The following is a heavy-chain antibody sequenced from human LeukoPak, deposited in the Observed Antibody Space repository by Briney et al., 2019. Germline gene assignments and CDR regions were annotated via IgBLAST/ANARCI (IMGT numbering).Heavy chain of an antibody. J-gene: IGHJ4*02. CDR2: ISGTGDST. Sequence: GGSLRLSCAASGFTFSSYAMSWVRQAPGKGLEWVSVISGTGDSTYYADSVKGRFTISRDNSKNTLYLQMNSLRAEDTAVYYCAKDMRADILTGSGTRDYWGQGTLVTVSS. CDR1: GFTFSSYA. D-gene: IGHD3-9*01. V-gene: IGHV3-23*01. CDR3: AKDMRADILTGSGTRDY.